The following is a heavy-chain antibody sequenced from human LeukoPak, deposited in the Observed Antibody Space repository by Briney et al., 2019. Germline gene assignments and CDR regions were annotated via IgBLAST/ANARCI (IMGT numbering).Heavy chain of an antibody. CDR1: GFTFSNYA. D-gene: IGHD6-13*01. Sequence: GGSLRLSCTASGFTFSNYAMSWVRQAPGKGLEWVSTIFGYGGSTYYADSVEGRFTISRDNSKNTLYLQLNSLTVEDTATYYCAKMAGYNSRFDYWGQGTLVTVAS. V-gene: IGHV3-23*01. J-gene: IGHJ4*02. CDR2: IFGYGGST. CDR3: AKMAGYNSRFDY.